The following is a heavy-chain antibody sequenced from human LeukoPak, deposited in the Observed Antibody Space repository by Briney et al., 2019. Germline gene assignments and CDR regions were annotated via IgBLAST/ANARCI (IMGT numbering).Heavy chain of an antibody. CDR1: GFTFSSYA. CDR3: ARDLAARPQHYFDY. J-gene: IGHJ4*02. V-gene: IGHV3-30-3*01. CDR2: ISYDGSNK. Sequence: GGSLRLSCAASGFTFSSYAMHWVRQAPGKGLEWVAVISYDGSNKYYADSVKGRFTISRDNSKNTLYLQMNSLRAEDTAVYYCARDLAARPQHYFDYWGQGTLVTVSS. D-gene: IGHD6-6*01.